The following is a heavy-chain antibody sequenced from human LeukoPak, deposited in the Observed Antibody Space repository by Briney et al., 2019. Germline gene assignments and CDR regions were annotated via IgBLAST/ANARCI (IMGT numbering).Heavy chain of an antibody. D-gene: IGHD3-10*01. J-gene: IGHJ4*02. Sequence: GGSLRLSCAASGFTFSSYSMNWVRQAPGKGLEWVSYISSSSSYIYYADSVKGRFTISRDNAKNSLYLQMNSLRAEDTAVYYCARDRGYYGSGSYSDYWGQGTLVTVSS. CDR3: ARDRGYYGSGSYSDY. V-gene: IGHV3-21*05. CDR2: ISSSSSYI. CDR1: GFTFSSYS.